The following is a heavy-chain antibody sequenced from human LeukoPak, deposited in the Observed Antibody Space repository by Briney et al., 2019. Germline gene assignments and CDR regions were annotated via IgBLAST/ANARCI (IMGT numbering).Heavy chain of an antibody. J-gene: IGHJ3*02. Sequence: SETLSLTCTVSGGSISSSYWSWIRQPPGKGLEWIAYISYSGSSNYNPSLKSRVTISVDRSENQFSLRLSSVTAADTAVYYCARNWGSYAFDIWGQGAMVSVSS. V-gene: IGHV4-59*08. D-gene: IGHD7-27*01. CDR1: GGSISSSY. CDR2: ISYSGSS. CDR3: ARNWGSYAFDI.